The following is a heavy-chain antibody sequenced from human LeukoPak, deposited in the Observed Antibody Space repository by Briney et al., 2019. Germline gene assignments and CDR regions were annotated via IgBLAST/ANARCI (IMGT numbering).Heavy chain of an antibody. D-gene: IGHD6-13*01. Sequence: GGPLRLSCAASGFTFSSYSMNWVRQAPGKGLEGVSYISSISSTIYYADSVKGRFTISRDNAKNSLYLQMNSLRAEDTAVYYCARDARSAPSSSWPGSGGYWGQGTLVTVSS. V-gene: IGHV3-48*04. CDR3: ARDARSAPSSSWPGSGGY. CDR2: ISSISSTI. CDR1: GFTFSSYS. J-gene: IGHJ4*02.